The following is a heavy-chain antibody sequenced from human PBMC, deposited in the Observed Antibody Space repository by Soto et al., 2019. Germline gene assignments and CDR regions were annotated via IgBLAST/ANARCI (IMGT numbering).Heavy chain of an antibody. CDR3: ARDDEWDFWRGYRTFYYYYGMEV. Sequence: GSLRLSCAASGFTFSSYSMNWVRQAPGKGLEWVSSISSSSSYIYYADSVKGRFTISRDNAKNSLYLQMNSLRAEDTAVYYCARDDEWDFWRGYRTFYYYYGMEVWGQGTKVTVSS. V-gene: IGHV3-21*01. D-gene: IGHD3-3*01. J-gene: IGHJ6*02. CDR1: GFTFSSYS. CDR2: ISSSSSYI.